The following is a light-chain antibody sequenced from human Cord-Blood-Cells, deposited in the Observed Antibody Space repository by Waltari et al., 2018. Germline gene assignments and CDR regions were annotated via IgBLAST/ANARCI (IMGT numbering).Light chain of an antibody. CDR1: QSLLHSNGYNY. CDR3: QQYYSTPYT. Sequence: DIVMTQSPLSLPVTPGEPASISCRSSQSLLHSNGYNYLDWYLQKPGQSPKLLIYWASTRESGVPDRFSGSGSGTDFTLTISSLQAEDVAVYYCQQYYSTPYTFGQGTKLEIK. V-gene: IGKV2-28*01. CDR2: WAS. J-gene: IGKJ2*01.